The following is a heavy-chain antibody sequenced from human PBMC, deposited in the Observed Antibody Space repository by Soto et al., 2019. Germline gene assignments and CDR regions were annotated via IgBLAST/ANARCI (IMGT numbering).Heavy chain of an antibody. CDR2: IYPGDSDT. CDR1: GYRFNSYW. Sequence: GESLKISCKGSGYRFNSYWIGWVRQMPGKGLEWIGMIYPGDSDTTYSPSFKGQVTISGDKSISTPYLQWISLKASDSATYYCSRQRSHGPSVYYAMDVWGQGTTVPVSS. CDR3: SRQRSHGPSVYYAMDV. D-gene: IGHD3-16*01. J-gene: IGHJ6*02. V-gene: IGHV5-51*01.